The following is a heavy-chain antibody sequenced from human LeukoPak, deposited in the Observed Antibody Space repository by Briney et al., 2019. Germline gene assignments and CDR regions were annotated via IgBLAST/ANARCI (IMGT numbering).Heavy chain of an antibody. CDR1: GESFSGYY. D-gene: IGHD5-18*01. Sequence: SETLSLTCAVYGESFSGYYWSWIRQPPGKGLEWIGEINHSGSTNYNPSLKSRVTISVDTSKNQFSLKLSSVTAADTAVYYCARGAWGYSYGLSWFDPWGQGTLVTV. V-gene: IGHV4-34*01. CDR2: INHSGST. CDR3: ARGAWGYSYGLSWFDP. J-gene: IGHJ5*02.